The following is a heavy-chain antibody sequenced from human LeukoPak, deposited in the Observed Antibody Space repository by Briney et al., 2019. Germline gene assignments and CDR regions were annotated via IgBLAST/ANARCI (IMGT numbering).Heavy chain of an antibody. V-gene: IGHV3-48*04. CDR1: GFTFSSYS. CDR2: ISSSSSTI. J-gene: IGHJ4*02. CDR3: ARALIGYYFDY. D-gene: IGHD2-8*01. Sequence: GGSLRLSCAASGFTFSSYSMNWVRQAPGKGLEWVSYISSSSSTIFYADSVKGRFTISRDNSKNSLYLQMNSLRAEDTAVYYCARALIGYYFDYWGQGTLVTVSS.